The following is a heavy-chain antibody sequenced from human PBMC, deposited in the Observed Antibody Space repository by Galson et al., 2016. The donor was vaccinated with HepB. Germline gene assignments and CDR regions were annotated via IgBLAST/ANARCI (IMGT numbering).Heavy chain of an antibody. CDR1: GFTFDNYA. CDR2: IWFDGTNE. D-gene: IGHD3-16*01. CDR3: AKLLIDSGSFGNTWGLPDSFDF. V-gene: IGHV3-33*06. Sequence: SLRLSCAASGFTFDNYALNWVRQTPGKGLEWVSLIWFDGTNEYYADSVKGRFTISRDNSKNILYLQMDSLRAEDTAVYYCAKLLIDSGSFGNTWGLPDSFDFWGPGTMVTVSS. J-gene: IGHJ3*01.